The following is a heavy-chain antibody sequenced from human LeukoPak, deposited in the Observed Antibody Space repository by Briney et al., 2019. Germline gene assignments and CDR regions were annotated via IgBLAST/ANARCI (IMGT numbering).Heavy chain of an antibody. CDR2: ISYDGNNK. V-gene: IGHV3-30*18. D-gene: IGHD5-24*01. Sequence: GGSLRLSCAASGFTFNNYGMHLVRQAPGKGVEWVAVISYDGNNKYYEDSVKGRFTISRDNSKNTLFLQMNSLRTEDTAVYYCAKELVDGYDFDYRGQGTLVTVSS. J-gene: IGHJ4*02. CDR3: AKELVDGYDFDY. CDR1: GFTFNNYG.